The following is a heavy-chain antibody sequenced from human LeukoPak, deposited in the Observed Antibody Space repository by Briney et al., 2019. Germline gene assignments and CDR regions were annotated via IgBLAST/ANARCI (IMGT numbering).Heavy chain of an antibody. Sequence: GGSLRLSCAASGFTFDDYAMHWVRQAPGKGLEWVSGITWNSGTIGYADSVKGRFTISRDNAKNSLHLQMNSLRAEDTALYYCAKDLEGYSTHYYYYGMDFWGQGTTVTVSS. D-gene: IGHD5-18*01. CDR1: GFTFDDYA. CDR2: ITWNSGTI. J-gene: IGHJ6*02. CDR3: AKDLEGYSTHYYYYGMDF. V-gene: IGHV3-9*01.